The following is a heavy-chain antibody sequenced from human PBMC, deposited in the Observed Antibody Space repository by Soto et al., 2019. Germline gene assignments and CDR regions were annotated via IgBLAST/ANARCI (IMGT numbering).Heavy chain of an antibody. V-gene: IGHV4-4*07. J-gene: IGHJ5*02. CDR2: IYTSGST. Sequence: SETLSLTCTVSGGSISSYYWSWIRQPAGKGLEGIGRIYTSGSTNYNPSLKSRVTMSVDTSKNQFSLKLSSVTAADTAVYYCARDYYYGSGFNWFDPWGQGTLVTVTS. D-gene: IGHD3-10*01. CDR3: ARDYYYGSGFNWFDP. CDR1: GGSISSYY.